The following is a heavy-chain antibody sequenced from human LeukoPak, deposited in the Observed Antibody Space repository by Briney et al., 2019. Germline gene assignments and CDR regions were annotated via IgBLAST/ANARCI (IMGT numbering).Heavy chain of an antibody. D-gene: IGHD3-3*01. V-gene: IGHV4-59*01. CDR3: AISIPYYDFWSGYSQPGAFDI. Sequence: PSETLSLTCTVSGGSISSYYWSWIRQPPGKGLEWIGYIYYSGSTNYNPSLKSRVTISVDTSKNQFSLKPSSVTAADTAVYYCAISIPYYDFWSGYSQPGAFDIWGQGTMVTVSS. J-gene: IGHJ3*02. CDR2: IYYSGST. CDR1: GGSISSYY.